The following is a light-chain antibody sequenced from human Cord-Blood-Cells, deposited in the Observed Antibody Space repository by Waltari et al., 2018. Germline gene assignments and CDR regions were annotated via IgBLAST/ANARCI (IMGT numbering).Light chain of an antibody. CDR2: CAS. J-gene: IGKJ4*01. Sequence: DIVMTQSPDSLAVSLGERGTINCKSNHSVLYSSNNKNYLAWYQQKPGQPPKLLIYCASTRESGVPDRFSGSGSGTDVTLTISSLQAEDVAVYYCQQYYSTPLTFGGGTKVEIK. CDR1: HSVLYSSNNKNY. CDR3: QQYYSTPLT. V-gene: IGKV4-1*01.